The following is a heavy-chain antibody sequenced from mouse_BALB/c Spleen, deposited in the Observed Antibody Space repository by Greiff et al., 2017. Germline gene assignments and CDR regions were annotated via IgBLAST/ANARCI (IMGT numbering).Heavy chain of an antibody. CDR2: INPYNDGT. CDR3: ARSLFYDGYYAMDY. V-gene: IGHV1-14*01. Sequence: VQLQQSGPELVKPGASVKMSCKASGYTFTSYVMHWVKQKPGQGLEWIGYINPYNDGTKYNEKFKGKATLTSDKSSSTAYMELSSLTSEDSAVYYCARSLFYDGYYAMDYWGQGTSVTVSS. J-gene: IGHJ4*01. D-gene: IGHD2-3*01. CDR1: GYTFTSYV.